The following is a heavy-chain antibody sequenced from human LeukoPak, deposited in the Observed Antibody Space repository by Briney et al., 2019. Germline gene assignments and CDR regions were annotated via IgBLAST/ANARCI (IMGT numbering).Heavy chain of an antibody. D-gene: IGHD2-15*01. CDR1: GFTFSSYV. V-gene: IGHV3-30-3*01. Sequence: GTSLMLSCAASGFTFSSYVMHWVRQTPGKGLEWVALMSHDGTTTNYPDSVKGRFTISRVDSKSTLFLQMNSLSAEDTAVYYCAREGYGSGRAAAFDYWGQGILVTVSS. CDR3: AREGYGSGRAAAFDY. J-gene: IGHJ4*02. CDR2: MSHDGTTT.